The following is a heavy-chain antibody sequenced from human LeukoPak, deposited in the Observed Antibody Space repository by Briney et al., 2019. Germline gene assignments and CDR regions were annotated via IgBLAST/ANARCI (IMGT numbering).Heavy chain of an antibody. Sequence: SVKVSCKASGGTFSSYAISWVRQAPGQGLEWMGRIIPILGIANYAQKFQGRVTITADKSTSTAYMELSSPRSEDTAVYYCAREKDFWSGYPTEIDAFDIWGQGTMVTVSS. CDR3: AREKDFWSGYPTEIDAFDI. CDR1: GGTFSSYA. CDR2: IIPILGIA. J-gene: IGHJ3*02. V-gene: IGHV1-69*04. D-gene: IGHD3-3*01.